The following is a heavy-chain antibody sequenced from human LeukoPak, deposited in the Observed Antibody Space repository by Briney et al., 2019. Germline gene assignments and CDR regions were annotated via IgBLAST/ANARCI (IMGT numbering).Heavy chain of an antibody. V-gene: IGHV4-59*12. D-gene: IGHD6-13*01. J-gene: IGHJ4*02. Sequence: SETLSLTCTVSSGSISSSYWSWIRQPPGKGLEWIGHLYYTGSTNYNPSLKSRVTISVDTSKNQFSLKLSSVTAADTAVYYCARVVAAAGPFDYWGQGTLVTVSS. CDR3: ARVVAAAGPFDY. CDR1: SGSISSSY. CDR2: LYYTGST.